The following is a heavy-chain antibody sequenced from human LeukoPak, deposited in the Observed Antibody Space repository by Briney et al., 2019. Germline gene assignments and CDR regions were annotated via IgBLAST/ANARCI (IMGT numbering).Heavy chain of an antibody. Sequence: ASVKVSCKAPGYTFTSYDINWVRQATGQGLEWMGWMNPNSGNTGYAQKFQGRVTMTRNTSMSIAYMELSSLRSEDTAVYYCARGTGYCTGGSCYNWFDPWGQGTLVTVSS. CDR3: ARGTGYCTGGSCYNWFDP. CDR2: MNPNSGNT. V-gene: IGHV1-8*01. CDR1: GYTFTSYD. D-gene: IGHD2-15*01. J-gene: IGHJ5*02.